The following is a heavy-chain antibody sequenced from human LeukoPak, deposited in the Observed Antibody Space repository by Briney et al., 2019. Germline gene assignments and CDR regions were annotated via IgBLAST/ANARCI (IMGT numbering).Heavy chain of an antibody. V-gene: IGHV3-30*18. CDR2: ISYDGSNK. D-gene: IGHD6-6*01. J-gene: IGHJ4*02. CDR1: GFTFSSYG. Sequence: GGSLRLSCAASGFTFSSYGMHWVRQAPGKGLEWVAVISYDGSNKYYADSVKGRFTISRDNSKNTLYLQMNSLGAEDTAVYYCAKFGSSSGFDYWGQGTLVTVSS. CDR3: AKFGSSSGFDY.